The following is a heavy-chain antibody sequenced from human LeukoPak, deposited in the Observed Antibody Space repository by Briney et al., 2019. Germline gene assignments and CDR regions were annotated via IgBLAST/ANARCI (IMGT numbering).Heavy chain of an antibody. CDR2: INPNSGAK. V-gene: IGHV1-2*02. CDR3: ARDRRRFIES. J-gene: IGHJ4*02. Sequence: SVKVSCKASGYTFTGYYIHWVRQAPGQGLEWVGWINPNSGAKNYAPEFQGRVTITRDTSISTAYMEPSRLRSDDTAVYYCARDRRRFIESWGQGTLVTVSS. CDR1: GYTFTGYY.